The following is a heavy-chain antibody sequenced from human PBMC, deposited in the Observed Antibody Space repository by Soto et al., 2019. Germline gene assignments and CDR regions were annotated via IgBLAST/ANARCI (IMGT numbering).Heavy chain of an antibody. CDR3: DREGYDSSGYYRPDY. CDR1: GGSISSGDYY. D-gene: IGHD3-22*01. CDR2: IYYSGST. J-gene: IGHJ4*02. Sequence: SETLSLTCTVSGGSISSGDYYWSWIRQPPGKGLEWIGYIYYSGSTYYNPSLKSRVTISVDTSKNQFSLKLSSVTAADTAVYYCDREGYDSSGYYRPDYCGQGTLVTVSS. V-gene: IGHV4-30-4*01.